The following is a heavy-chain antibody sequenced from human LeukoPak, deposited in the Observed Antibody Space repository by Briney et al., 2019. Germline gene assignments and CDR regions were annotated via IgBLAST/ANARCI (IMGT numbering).Heavy chain of an antibody. D-gene: IGHD5-12*01. CDR1: GFTFDDYA. CDR2: ISWNSGSI. Sequence: SLRLSCAASGFTFDDYAMHWVRQAPGKGLEWVSGISWNSGSIGYADSVKGRFTISRDNAKNSLYLQMNSLRAEDTALYYCAKDVAGWFDPWGQGTLVTVSS. V-gene: IGHV3-9*01. J-gene: IGHJ5*02. CDR3: AKDVAGWFDP.